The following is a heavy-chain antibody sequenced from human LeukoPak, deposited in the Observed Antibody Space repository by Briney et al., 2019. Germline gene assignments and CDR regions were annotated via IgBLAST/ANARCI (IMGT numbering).Heavy chain of an antibody. J-gene: IGHJ4*02. Sequence: SETLSLTCAVSGYSISSGYYWGWMRQPPGKGLEWIGSIYHSGSTYYNPSLKSRVTISVDTSKNQFSLKLSSVTAADTAVYYCARDPGVVVVPAAPRGSSEVSDYWGQGTLVTVSS. CDR2: IYHSGST. V-gene: IGHV4-38-2*02. D-gene: IGHD2-2*01. CDR1: GYSISSGYY. CDR3: ARDPGVVVVPAAPRGSSEVSDY.